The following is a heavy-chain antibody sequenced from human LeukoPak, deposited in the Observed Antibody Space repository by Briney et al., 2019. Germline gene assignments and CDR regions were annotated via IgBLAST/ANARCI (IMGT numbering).Heavy chain of an antibody. CDR2: ISGSGGST. D-gene: IGHD4-17*01. CDR3: ARAYGDYPFYYYYYMDV. J-gene: IGHJ6*03. V-gene: IGHV3-23*01. CDR1: GFTFSSYA. Sequence: GGSLRLSCAASGFTFSSYAMSWVRQAPGKGLEWVSAISGSGGSTYYAGSVKGRFTISRDNSKNTLYLQMNGLRAEDTAVYYCARAYGDYPFYYYYYMDVWGKGTTVTVSS.